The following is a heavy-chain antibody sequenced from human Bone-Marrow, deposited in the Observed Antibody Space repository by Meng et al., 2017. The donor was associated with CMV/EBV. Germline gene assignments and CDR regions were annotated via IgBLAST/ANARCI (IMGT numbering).Heavy chain of an antibody. Sequence: SGFTFSSYGMHWVRQAPGKGLEWVAVIWYDGSNKYYADSVKGRFTISRDNSKNTLYLQMNSLRAEDTAVYYCARDRVIAAADSFDYWGQGTLVTVSS. CDR3: ARDRVIAAADSFDY. CDR2: IWYDGSNK. V-gene: IGHV3-33*01. J-gene: IGHJ4*02. D-gene: IGHD6-13*01. CDR1: GFTFSSYG.